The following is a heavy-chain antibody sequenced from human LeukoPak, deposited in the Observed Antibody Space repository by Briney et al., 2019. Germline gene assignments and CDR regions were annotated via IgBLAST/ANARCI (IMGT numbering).Heavy chain of an antibody. V-gene: IGHV4-38-2*02. CDR3: ARAGSGTTPVYDY. D-gene: IGHD1-7*01. CDR2: IYHSGST. J-gene: IGHJ4*02. Sequence: SETLSLTCTVSGYSISSGYYWGWIRQPPGKGLEWIGSIYHSGSTYYNPSLKSRVTISVDRSKNQFSLKLSSVTAADTAVYYCARAGSGTTPVYDYWGQGTLVTVSS. CDR1: GYSISSGYY.